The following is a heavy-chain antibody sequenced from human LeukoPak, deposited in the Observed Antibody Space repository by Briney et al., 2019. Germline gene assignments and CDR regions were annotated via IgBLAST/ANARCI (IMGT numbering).Heavy chain of an antibody. V-gene: IGHV3-30*02. D-gene: IGHD2-2*01. CDR2: IPYDGSSK. J-gene: IGHJ4*02. CDR3: AKDQCSSTTCYGSPGY. CDR1: GFTFGSYG. Sequence: GGSLRLSCAASGFTFGSYGMHWVRQAPGKGLEWVAFIPYDGSSKYYGDSVKGRFTISRDNSKNTLYLQMNSLRAEDTAVYYCAKDQCSSTTCYGSPGYWGQGTLVTVSS.